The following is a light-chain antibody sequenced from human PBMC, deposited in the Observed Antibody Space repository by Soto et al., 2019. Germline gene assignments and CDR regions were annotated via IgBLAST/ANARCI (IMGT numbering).Light chain of an antibody. J-gene: IGLJ2*01. CDR2: EDT. CDR3: QSYDSSNVVV. V-gene: IGLV6-57*01. Sequence: NFMLTQPRSVSDSPGKTVTISCTRSSGSIASDFVQWYQQRPGRSPTTVIYEDTQRPSGVPDRFSGSIDDSSNSASLTISGQRTEDEADYYCQSYDSSNVVVFGGGTKLTVL. CDR1: SGSIASDF.